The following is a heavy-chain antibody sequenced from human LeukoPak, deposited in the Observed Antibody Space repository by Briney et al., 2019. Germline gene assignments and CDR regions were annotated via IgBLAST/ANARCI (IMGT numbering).Heavy chain of an antibody. J-gene: IGHJ4*02. CDR1: GFTFNTYG. D-gene: IGHD6-19*01. CDR3: AKDYGGGWYYDFDY. V-gene: IGHV3-30*02. CDR2: VRYDGNDK. Sequence: GGSLRLSCAASGFTFNTYGMHWVRQAPGKGLEWVAFVRYDGNDKYYVDSVRGRFTISRDNSKNMLYLQMNSLRAEDTAIYYCAKDYGGGWYYDFDYWGQGTLVTVSS.